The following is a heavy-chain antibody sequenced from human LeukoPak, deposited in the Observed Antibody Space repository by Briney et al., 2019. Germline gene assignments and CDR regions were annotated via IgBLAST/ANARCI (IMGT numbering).Heavy chain of an antibody. V-gene: IGHV4-59*12. D-gene: IGHD6-13*01. Sequence: SETLSLTCTVSGGSISGFYWIWIRQPPGKGLEWIGDVSYNGKTNHNPSLKSRVTLLVDTSKNQCSLKLTSVTAADTPVYYCARGAAPGVRGWFDPWGQGTLVTVSS. J-gene: IGHJ5*02. CDR1: GGSISGFY. CDR3: ARGAAPGVRGWFDP. CDR2: VSYNGKT.